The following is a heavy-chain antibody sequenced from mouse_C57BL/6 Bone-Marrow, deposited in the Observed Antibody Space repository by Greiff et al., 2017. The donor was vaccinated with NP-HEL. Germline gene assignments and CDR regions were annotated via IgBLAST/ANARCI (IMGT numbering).Heavy chain of an antibody. V-gene: IGHV5-15*01. CDR1: GFTFSDYG. CDR3: ARDYGSSYAMDY. J-gene: IGHJ4*01. CDR2: ISNLAYSI. D-gene: IGHD1-1*01. Sequence: EVKLVESGGGLVQPGGSLKLSCAASGFTFSDYGMAWVRQAPRKGPEWVAFISNLAYSIYYADTVTGRFTISSENAKNTLYLEMSSLRSEDTAMYYCARDYGSSYAMDYWGQGTSVTVSS.